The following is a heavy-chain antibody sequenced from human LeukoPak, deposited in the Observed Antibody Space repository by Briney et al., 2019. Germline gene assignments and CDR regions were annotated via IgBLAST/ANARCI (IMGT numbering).Heavy chain of an antibody. V-gene: IGHV3-33*01. CDR3: ARDIGTWPNSLFDY. D-gene: IGHD4-23*01. Sequence: PGGSLRLSCAASGXIFSNYGFHWVRQAPGKGLEWVALIWSDGSKKYYTDSVKGRFTISRDDSKNTLFLQMNSLRAEDMAVYYCARDIGTWPNSLFDYWGQGNLVAVSS. CDR2: IWSDGSKK. J-gene: IGHJ4*02. CDR1: GXIFSNYG.